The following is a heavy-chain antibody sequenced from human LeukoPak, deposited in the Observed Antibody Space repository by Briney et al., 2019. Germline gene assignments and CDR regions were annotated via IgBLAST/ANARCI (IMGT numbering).Heavy chain of an antibody. CDR1: GYTFTGYY. J-gene: IGHJ6*03. CDR3: ARDSGRGYYYYYMDV. D-gene: IGHD3-10*01. Sequence: ASVKVSCKASGYTFTGYYMHWVRQAPGQGLEWMGWINPNSGGTNYAQKFQGRVTMTRDTSTSTAYMELSRLRSDDTAVYYCARDSGRGYYYYYMDVWGKGTTVTVSS. V-gene: IGHV1-2*02. CDR2: INPNSGGT.